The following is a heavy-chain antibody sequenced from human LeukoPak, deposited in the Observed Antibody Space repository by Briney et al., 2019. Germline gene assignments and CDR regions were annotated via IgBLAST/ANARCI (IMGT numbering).Heavy chain of an antibody. CDR2: INPNSGGT. CDR1: GYTFTGYY. Sequence: GASVTVSCKASGYTFTGYYMHWVRQAPGQGLEWMGRINPNSGGTNYAQKFQGRVTMTRDTSISTAYMELSRLRSDDTAVYYCARTYYYDSSGYYDFQHWGQGTLVTVSS. J-gene: IGHJ1*01. CDR3: ARTYYYDSSGYYDFQH. V-gene: IGHV1-2*06. D-gene: IGHD3-22*01.